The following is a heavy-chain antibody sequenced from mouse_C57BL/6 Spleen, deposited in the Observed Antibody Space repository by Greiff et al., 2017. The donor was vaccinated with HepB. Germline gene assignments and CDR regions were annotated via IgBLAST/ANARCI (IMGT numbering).Heavy chain of an antibody. V-gene: IGHV14-1*01. D-gene: IGHD2-2*01. CDR1: GFNIKDYY. CDR3: TRVTTQFAY. Sequence: VQLQQPGAELVRPGASVKLSCTASGFNIKDYYMHWVKQRPEQGLEWIGRIDPEDGDTEYAPKFQGKATMTADTASNTAYLQLSSLTSEDTAVYYCTRVTTQFAYWGQGTLVTVSA. J-gene: IGHJ3*01. CDR2: IDPEDGDT.